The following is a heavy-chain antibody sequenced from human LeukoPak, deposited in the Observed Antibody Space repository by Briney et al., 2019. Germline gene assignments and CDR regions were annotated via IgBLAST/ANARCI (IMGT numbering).Heavy chain of an antibody. CDR2: ISSSSSYI. CDR3: ASLGIAAAGTDY. D-gene: IGHD6-13*01. V-gene: IGHV3-21*01. Sequence: PGGSLRLSCAASGFTFSSYSMNWVRQAPGKGLEWVSSISSSSSYIYYADSVKGRFTISRDNAKNSLYLQMNSLRAEDTAVYYCASLGIAAAGTDYWGQGTLVTVSS. CDR1: GFTFSSYS. J-gene: IGHJ4*02.